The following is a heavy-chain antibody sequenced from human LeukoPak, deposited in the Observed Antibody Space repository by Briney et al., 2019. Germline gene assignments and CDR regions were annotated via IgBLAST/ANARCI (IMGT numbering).Heavy chain of an antibody. V-gene: IGHV4-59*01. CDR1: GGSINNYY. J-gene: IGHJ4*02. D-gene: IGHD4-17*01. CDR2: IYYRGST. Sequence: SETLSLTCTVSGGSINNYYWSWIRQPPGRGLEWIGYIYYRGSTNYNPSLKSRVTFSVDTSKNQFSLKLNSVTAADAAVYYCARGGDYGDLRYFDYWGQGTLATVSS. CDR3: ARGGDYGDLRYFDY.